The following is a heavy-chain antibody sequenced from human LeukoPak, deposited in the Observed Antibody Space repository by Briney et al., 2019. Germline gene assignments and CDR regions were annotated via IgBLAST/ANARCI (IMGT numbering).Heavy chain of an antibody. CDR1: GFTFSSYS. J-gene: IGHJ6*02. CDR3: ARDVEIPYYYGSGPYYGMDV. CDR2: ISSSSSYI. D-gene: IGHD3-10*01. Sequence: PGGSLRLSCAASGFTFSSYSMNWVRQAPGKGLEWVSSISSSSSYIYYADSVKGRFTISRDNAKNSLYLQMNSLRAEDTAVYYCARDVEIPYYYGSGPYYGMDVWGQGTTVTVSS. V-gene: IGHV3-21*01.